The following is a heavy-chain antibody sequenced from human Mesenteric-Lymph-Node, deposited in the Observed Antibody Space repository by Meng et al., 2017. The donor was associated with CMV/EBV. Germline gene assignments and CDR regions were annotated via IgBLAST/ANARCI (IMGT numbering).Heavy chain of an antibody. Sequence: GESLKISCAASGFTFSSYAMHWVRQAPGKGLEWVAVISYDGSNKYYADSVKGRFTISRDNSKNTLYLQMNSLRAEDTAVYYCARDSVLRFLEWLSGGMDVWGQGNAGHRLL. CDR1: GFTFSSYA. CDR2: ISYDGSNK. D-gene: IGHD3-3*01. V-gene: IGHV3-30*04. J-gene: IGHJ6*02. CDR3: ARDSVLRFLEWLSGGMDV.